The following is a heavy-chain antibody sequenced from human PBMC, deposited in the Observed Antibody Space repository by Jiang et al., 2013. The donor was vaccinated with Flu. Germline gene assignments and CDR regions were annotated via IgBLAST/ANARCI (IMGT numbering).Heavy chain of an antibody. CDR1: GFIVSSNY. D-gene: IGHD4-23*01. CDR3: ARGTSTVVTPI. V-gene: IGHV3-53*01. Sequence: VQLFESGGGLIQPGGSLRLSCAASGFIVSSNYMSWVRQAPGKGLEWVSVIYSGGNTYYADSVKGRFTISRDNSKNTLYLQMNSLRAEDTAVYYCARGTSTVVTPIWGQGTLVTVSS. CDR2: IYSGGNT. J-gene: IGHJ4*02.